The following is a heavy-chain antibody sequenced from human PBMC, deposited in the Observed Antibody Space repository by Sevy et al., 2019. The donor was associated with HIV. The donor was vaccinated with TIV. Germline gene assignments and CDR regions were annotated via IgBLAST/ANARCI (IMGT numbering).Heavy chain of an antibody. CDR1: GGSISSGGYY. V-gene: IGHV4-31*03. D-gene: IGHD2-15*01. CDR2: IYYSGST. CDR3: ARGTTYCSGGSCYSGYDAFDI. J-gene: IGHJ3*02. Sequence: SETLFLTCTVSGGSISSGGYYWSWIRQHPGKGLEWIGYIYYSGSTYYNPSLKSRVTISVDTSKNQFSLKLISVTAAETAVYYCARGTTYCSGGSCYSGYDAFDIWGQGTMVTVSS.